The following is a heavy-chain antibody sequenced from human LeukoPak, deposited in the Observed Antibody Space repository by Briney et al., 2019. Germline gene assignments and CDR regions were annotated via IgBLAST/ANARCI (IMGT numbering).Heavy chain of an antibody. V-gene: IGHV4-59*06. CDR1: GGSISSHY. D-gene: IGHD3/OR15-3a*01. J-gene: IGHJ4*02. Sequence: SETLSLTCTVSGGSISSHYWSWIRQHPGKGLEWIGYIYYSGSTYYNPSLKSRVTISVDTSKNQFSLKLSSVTAADTAVYYCASWTNAYYFDYWGQGTLVTVSS. CDR2: IYYSGST. CDR3: ASWTNAYYFDY.